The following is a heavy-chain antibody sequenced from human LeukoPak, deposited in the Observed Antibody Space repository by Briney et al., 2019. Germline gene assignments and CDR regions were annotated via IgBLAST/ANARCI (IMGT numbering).Heavy chain of an antibody. CDR2: IKGGSGDP. CDR1: AFTFSTYA. Sequence: GGSLRLSCAASAFTFSTYAMGWVRQAPGKGLKWVSSIKGGSGDPVYADSVKGRFTISRDNSKNTLFLQLNSLRAEDSAVYYCAKGGHDFNPFYWWGQGTLVTVSS. CDR3: AKGGHDFNPFYW. D-gene: IGHD2-21*02. V-gene: IGHV3-23*01. J-gene: IGHJ4*02.